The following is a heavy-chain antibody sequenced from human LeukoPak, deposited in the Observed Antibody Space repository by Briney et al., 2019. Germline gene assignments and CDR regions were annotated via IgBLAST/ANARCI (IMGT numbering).Heavy chain of an antibody. CDR1: GFTFSSYE. CDR2: ISSSGSTI. CDR3: AREGEEYYDILTGYPSFDY. V-gene: IGHV3-48*03. D-gene: IGHD3-9*01. J-gene: IGHJ4*02. Sequence: GGSLRLSCAASGFTFSSYEMNWVRQAPGKGLEWVSYISSSGSTIYYADSVKGRFTISRDNAKNSLYLQMNSLRAEDTAVYYCAREGEEYYDILTGYPSFDYWGQGTLVTVSS.